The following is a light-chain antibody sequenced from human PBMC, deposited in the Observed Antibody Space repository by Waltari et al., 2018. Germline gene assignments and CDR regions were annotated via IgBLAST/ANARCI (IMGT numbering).Light chain of an antibody. CDR2: KDS. CDR1: VLAKKY. Sequence: SYELTQPSSVSVSPGQTARITCSGDVLAKKYARWFQQKPGQAPILVIYKDSERPSGIPERFSGSSSGTTVTLPSSGAQVEDESDHYCFSAAANDGVVGTGTKVT. CDR3: FSAAANDGV. V-gene: IGLV3-27*01. J-gene: IGLJ1*01.